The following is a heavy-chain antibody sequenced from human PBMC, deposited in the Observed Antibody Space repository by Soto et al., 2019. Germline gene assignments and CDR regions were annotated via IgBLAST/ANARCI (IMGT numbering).Heavy chain of an antibody. Sequence: QLQLQESGPGLVKPSETLSLTCTVSGGSISSSSFHWGWIRQPPGKGLEWIGRIYYSGSTYYSPSLKSRFSISVDKSKNQCALKLSSVTAADTAVDYCARRERAAGTDWWFDPWGQGTLVTVSS. CDR3: ARRERAAGTDWWFDP. J-gene: IGHJ5*02. D-gene: IGHD6-13*01. CDR2: IYYSGST. CDR1: GGSISSSSFH. V-gene: IGHV4-39*01.